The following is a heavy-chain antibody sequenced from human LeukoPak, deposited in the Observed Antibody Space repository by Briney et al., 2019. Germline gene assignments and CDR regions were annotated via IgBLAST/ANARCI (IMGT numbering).Heavy chain of an antibody. J-gene: IGHJ3*02. Sequence: PGESLKISCKGSGYRFTNYWIGWVRQMPGKGLEWMGIIYPGDSDTRYSPSFQGQVTISADKSISTAYLQWSSLKASDTAMYYCARRSGIGGEYDAFDIWGQGTMVTVSS. CDR1: GYRFTNYW. CDR3: ARRSGIGGEYDAFDI. D-gene: IGHD3-16*01. V-gene: IGHV5-51*03. CDR2: IYPGDSDT.